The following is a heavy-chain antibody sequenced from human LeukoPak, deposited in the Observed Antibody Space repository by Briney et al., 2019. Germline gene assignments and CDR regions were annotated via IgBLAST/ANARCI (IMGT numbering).Heavy chain of an antibody. CDR2: INPNSGGT. D-gene: IGHD3-9*01. Sequence: ASVKVSCKASGYTFTGYYMHWVRQAPGRGLEWMGWINPNSGGTNYAQKFQGWVTMTRDTSISTAYMELSRLRSDDTAVYYCARDGNYDILTGPTDYYYYYGMDVWGQGTTVTVSS. CDR1: GYTFTGYY. CDR3: ARDGNYDILTGPTDYYYYYGMDV. V-gene: IGHV1-2*04. J-gene: IGHJ6*02.